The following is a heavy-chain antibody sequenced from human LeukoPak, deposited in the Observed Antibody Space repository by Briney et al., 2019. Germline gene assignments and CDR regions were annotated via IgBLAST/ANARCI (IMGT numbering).Heavy chain of an antibody. Sequence: GGSLRLSCVASGLTVSNHWMSWVRQAPGKGLEWVANIREERGQENYVDSVKGRFTISKNSAKNSLYLQMNTLRVEDTAMYYCASLDTAKQPLANHWGQGTLVTVSS. D-gene: IGHD5-18*01. CDR2: IREERGQE. J-gene: IGHJ5*02. V-gene: IGHV3-7*03. CDR1: GLTVSNHW. CDR3: ASLDTAKQPLANH.